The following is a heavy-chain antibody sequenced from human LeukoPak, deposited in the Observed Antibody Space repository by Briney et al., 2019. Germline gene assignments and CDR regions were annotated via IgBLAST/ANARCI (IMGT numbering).Heavy chain of an antibody. D-gene: IGHD1-26*01. J-gene: IGHJ5*02. V-gene: IGHV1-2*04. Sequence: ASVKVSCKASGYTFTSYYMHWVRQAPGQGLEWMGWINPNSGGTNYAQKFQGWVTMTRDTSISTAYMELSRLRSDDTAVYYCARDLGIVGASAVGWFDPWGQGTLVTVSS. CDR3: ARDLGIVGASAVGWFDP. CDR1: GYTFTSYY. CDR2: INPNSGGT.